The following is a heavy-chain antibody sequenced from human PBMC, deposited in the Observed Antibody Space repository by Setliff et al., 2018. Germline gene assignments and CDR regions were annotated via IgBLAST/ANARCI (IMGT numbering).Heavy chain of an antibody. D-gene: IGHD3-22*01. V-gene: IGHV3-48*03. Sequence: PGGSLRLSCAASGFTFSSYEMNWVRQAPGKGLEWVSYISSSGSTIYYADSVKGRFTISRDSSKNTLYLQMNSLRAEDTAVYYCAAGGYYYVWDYWGQGTLVTVSS. CDR2: ISSSGSTI. CDR1: GFTFSSYE. CDR3: AAGGYYYVWDY. J-gene: IGHJ4*02.